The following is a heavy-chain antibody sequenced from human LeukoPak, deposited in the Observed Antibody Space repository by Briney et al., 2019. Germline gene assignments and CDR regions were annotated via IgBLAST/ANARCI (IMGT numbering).Heavy chain of an antibody. CDR3: ARRGFTDSSSYGY. D-gene: IGHD6-6*01. CDR2: IYPGDSDT. V-gene: IGHV5-51*01. CDR1: GYSFTSYW. Sequence: GESLKISCKGSGYSFTSYWSGWVRQMPGKGLEWMGIIYPGDSDTRYSPSFQGQVTISADKSISTAYLQWSSLKASDTAMYYCARRGFTDSSSYGYWGQGTLVTVSS. J-gene: IGHJ4*02.